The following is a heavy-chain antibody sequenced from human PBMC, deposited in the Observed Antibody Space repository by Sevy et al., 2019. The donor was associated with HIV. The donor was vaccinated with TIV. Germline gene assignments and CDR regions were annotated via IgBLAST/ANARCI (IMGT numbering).Heavy chain of an antibody. D-gene: IGHD6-25*01. Sequence: GGSLRLSCAASGFTLDDYTMHWVRQAPGKGLEWVSLISWDGDSTYYADSVKGRFTISRDTSKNSLYLQMYSLRTEDTAFYYCAKDTAAGNGYFDYWGQGTLVTVSS. CDR3: AKDTAAGNGYFDY. CDR2: ISWDGDST. CDR1: GFTLDDYT. V-gene: IGHV3-43*01. J-gene: IGHJ4*02.